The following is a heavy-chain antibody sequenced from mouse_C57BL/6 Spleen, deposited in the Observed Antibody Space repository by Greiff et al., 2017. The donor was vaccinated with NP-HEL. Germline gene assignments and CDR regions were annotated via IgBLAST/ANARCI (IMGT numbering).Heavy chain of an antibody. J-gene: IGHJ1*03. CDR2: ISSGGDYI. V-gene: IGHV5-9-1*02. D-gene: IGHD1-1*01. CDR1: GFTFSSYA. CDR3: TRDRDYGSSDWYFDV. Sequence: EVKVVESGEGLVKPGGSLKLSCAASGFTFSSYAMSWFRQTPEQRLEWVAYISSGGDYIYYADTVKGRFTISSDNARNTLYLQMSSLKSEDSAMYYCTRDRDYGSSDWYFDVWGTGTTVTVSS.